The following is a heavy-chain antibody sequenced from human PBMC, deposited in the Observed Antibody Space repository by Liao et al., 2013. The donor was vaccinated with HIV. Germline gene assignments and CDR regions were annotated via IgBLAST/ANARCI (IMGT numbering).Heavy chain of an antibody. CDR2: IYTSGST. J-gene: IGHJ6*03. D-gene: IGHD3-22*01. V-gene: IGHV4-4*07. CDR3: ARVDTYYYYMDV. Sequence: QVQLQESGPGLVKPSETLSLTCTVSGDSISNFYWSWIRQPAGKGLEWIGRIYTSGSTNYNPSSRVESPLSVHTSRNQFSSKLSSVTAADTAVYYCARVDTYYYYMDVWAKGPRSPSP. CDR1: GDSISNFY.